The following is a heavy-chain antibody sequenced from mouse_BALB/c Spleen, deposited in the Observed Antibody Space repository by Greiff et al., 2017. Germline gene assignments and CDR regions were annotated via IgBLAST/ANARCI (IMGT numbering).Heavy chain of an antibody. CDR2: IWGDGST. CDR1: GFSLTGYG. Sequence: QVQLQQSGPGLVAPSQSLSITCTVSGFSLTGYGVNWVRQPPGKGLEWLGMIWGDGSTDYNSALKSRLSISKDNSKSQVFLKMNSLQTDDTARYYCARDVYGNYYAMDYWGQGTSVTVSS. J-gene: IGHJ4*01. CDR3: ARDVYGNYYAMDY. D-gene: IGHD2-1*01. V-gene: IGHV2-6-7*01.